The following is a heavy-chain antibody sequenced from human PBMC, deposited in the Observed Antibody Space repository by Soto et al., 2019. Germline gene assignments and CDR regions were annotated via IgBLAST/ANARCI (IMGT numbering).Heavy chain of an antibody. CDR3: AREGRRGSIDAFDI. D-gene: IGHD3-10*01. CDR2: INPSGCST. Sequence: SXKVSCKASGYTXTSYYMHLVRQAPGQGLEWMGIINPSGCSTSYAQKFQGRVTMTRDTSTSTVYMELSSMRSEDTAVYYCAREGRRGSIDAFDIWGQGTMVTVSS. J-gene: IGHJ3*02. CDR1: GYTXTSYY. V-gene: IGHV1-46*01.